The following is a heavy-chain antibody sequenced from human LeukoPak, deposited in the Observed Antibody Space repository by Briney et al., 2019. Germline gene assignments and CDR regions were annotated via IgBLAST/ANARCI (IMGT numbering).Heavy chain of an antibody. CDR2: TSGSGGST. CDR1: GFTFSSYA. Sequence: PGGSLRLSCAASGFTFSSYAMSWVRQAPGKGLEWVSATSGSGGSTYYADSVKGRFTISRDNSKNTLYLQMNSLRAEDTAVYYCAKSLNYYDSSGYYANLDYWGQGTLVTVSS. V-gene: IGHV3-23*01. CDR3: AKSLNYYDSSGYYANLDY. D-gene: IGHD3-22*01. J-gene: IGHJ4*02.